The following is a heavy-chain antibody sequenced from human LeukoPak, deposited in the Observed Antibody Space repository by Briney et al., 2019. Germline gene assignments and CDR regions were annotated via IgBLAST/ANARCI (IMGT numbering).Heavy chain of an antibody. V-gene: IGHV3-21*01. Sequence: GGSLRLSCAASVFTFSSYSMNWVRQAPGKGLECVSSISSSSSYIYYADSVKGRFTISRNNAKNSLYLQMNSLRAEDTAVYYCARFGPPMVVRAAIPYYYYYGMDVWGKGTTVTVSS. CDR2: ISSSSSYI. J-gene: IGHJ6*04. CDR3: ARFGPPMVVRAAIPYYYYYGMDV. CDR1: VFTFSSYS. D-gene: IGHD2-2*01.